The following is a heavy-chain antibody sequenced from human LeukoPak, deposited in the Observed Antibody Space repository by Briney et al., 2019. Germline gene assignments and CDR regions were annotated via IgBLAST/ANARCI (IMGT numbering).Heavy chain of an antibody. CDR2: FDPADGEA. Sequence: ASVKVSCKVSGYTLTEVFLHWVRQAPGKGPEWMGGFDPADGEAVHAQKFQGRVTMTRNTSISTAYMELSSLRSEDTAVYYCARGFSSCSSTSCLSDYWGRGTLVTVSS. D-gene: IGHD2-2*01. CDR3: ARGFSSCSSTSCLSDY. J-gene: IGHJ4*02. CDR1: GYTLTEVF. V-gene: IGHV1-24*01.